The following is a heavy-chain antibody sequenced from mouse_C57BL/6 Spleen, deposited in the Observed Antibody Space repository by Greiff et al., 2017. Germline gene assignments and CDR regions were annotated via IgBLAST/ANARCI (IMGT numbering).Heavy chain of an antibody. CDR1: GYTFTDYY. V-gene: IGHV1-26*01. Sequence: VQLQQSGPELVKPGASVKISCKASGYTFTDYYMNWVKQSHGKSLEWIGDINPNNGGTSYNQKFKGKATLTVDKSSSTAYMELRSLTSEDSAVYYCARRWLLPFYWYFDVWGTGTTVTVSS. CDR2: INPNNGGT. CDR3: ARRWLLPFYWYFDV. J-gene: IGHJ1*03. D-gene: IGHD2-3*01.